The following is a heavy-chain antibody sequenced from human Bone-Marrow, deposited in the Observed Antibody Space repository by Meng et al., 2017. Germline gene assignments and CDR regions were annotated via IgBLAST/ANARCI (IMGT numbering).Heavy chain of an antibody. CDR1: GFTFSSYG. D-gene: IGHD6-19*01. V-gene: IGHV3-33*01. J-gene: IGHJ1*01. Sequence: GGSLRLSCAASGFTFSSYGMHWVRQAPGKGLEGVAVIWYDGSNKYYADSVKGRFTISRDNSKNTLYLQMNSLRAEDTAVYYCARVNWYSSGFLRHWGQGTLVTVSS. CDR2: IWYDGSNK. CDR3: ARVNWYSSGFLRH.